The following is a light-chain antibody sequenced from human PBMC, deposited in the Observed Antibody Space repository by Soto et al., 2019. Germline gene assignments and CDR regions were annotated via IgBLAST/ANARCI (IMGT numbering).Light chain of an antibody. CDR3: QQYYEFPLT. Sequence: EIVLTQSPGTLSLSPGERATLSCRASQSVSNNYLAWYQQKPGQAPRLLISGASNRATGIPDRFSGSGSGTDFTLAISRLEPEDFAVYYCQQYYEFPLTFGGGTKVQIK. CDR2: GAS. V-gene: IGKV3-20*01. CDR1: QSVSNNY. J-gene: IGKJ4*01.